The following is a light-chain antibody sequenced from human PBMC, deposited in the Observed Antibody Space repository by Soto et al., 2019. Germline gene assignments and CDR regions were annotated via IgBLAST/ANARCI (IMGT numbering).Light chain of an antibody. V-gene: IGKV3-20*01. CDR2: NAS. J-gene: IGKJ1*01. Sequence: EIVMTQSPVTLSVSPGERATLSCRASQSVSSSYLAWYQQKPGQAPRLLIYNASSRATGIPDRFSGSGSGTDFTLTISRLEPEDFAVYYCQQYGNSLGTFGQGTKVDIK. CDR1: QSVSSSY. CDR3: QQYGNSLGT.